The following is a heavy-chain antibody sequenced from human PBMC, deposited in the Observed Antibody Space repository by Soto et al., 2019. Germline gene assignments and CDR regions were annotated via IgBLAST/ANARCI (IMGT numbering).Heavy chain of an antibody. J-gene: IGHJ4*02. CDR2: IIPIFGTA. CDR3: ASGWLQSKYYFDY. CDR1: GGTFISYA. V-gene: IGHV1-69*13. D-gene: IGHD5-12*01. Sequence: SVKVSCKASGGTFISYAISWVRQAPGQGLEWMGGIIPIFGTANYAQKFQGRVTITADESTSTAYMELSSLRSEDTAVYYCASGWLQSKYYFDYWGQGTLVTVSS.